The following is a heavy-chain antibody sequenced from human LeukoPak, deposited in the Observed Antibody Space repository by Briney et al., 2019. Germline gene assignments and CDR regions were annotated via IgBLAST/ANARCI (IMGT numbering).Heavy chain of an antibody. CDR3: ARGDYDFWSGYSIPNWFDP. V-gene: IGHV1-8*01. Sequence: ASVKVSCTASGYTFTSYDINSVRQATGQGLEWMGWMNTNSGNTGYAQKFQGRVTMTRNTSISTAYMELSSLRSEDTAVYYCARGDYDFWSGYSIPNWFDPWGQGTLVTVSS. J-gene: IGHJ5*02. CDR1: GYTFTSYD. D-gene: IGHD3-3*01. CDR2: MNTNSGNT.